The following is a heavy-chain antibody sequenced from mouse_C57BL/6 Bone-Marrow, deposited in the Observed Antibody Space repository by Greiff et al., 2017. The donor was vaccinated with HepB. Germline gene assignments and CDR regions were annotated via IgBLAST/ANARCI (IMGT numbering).Heavy chain of an antibody. CDR2: IYPGSGST. J-gene: IGHJ2*01. CDR3: ARDGTAQARGDY. D-gene: IGHD3-2*02. V-gene: IGHV1-55*01. Sequence: QVQLQQPGAELVKPGASVKMSCKASGYTFTSYWITWVKQRPGQGLEWIGDIYPGSGSTNYNEKFKSKATLTVDTSSSTAYMQLSSLTSEDSAVYYCARDGTAQARGDYWGQGTTLTVSS. CDR1: GYTFTSYW.